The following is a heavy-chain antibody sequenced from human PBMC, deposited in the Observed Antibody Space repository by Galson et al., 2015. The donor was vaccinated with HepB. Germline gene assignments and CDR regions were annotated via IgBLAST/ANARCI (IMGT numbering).Heavy chain of an antibody. Sequence: SLRLSCAASGFTFDDYAMHWVRQAPGKGLEWVSGISWNSGSIGYADSVKGRFTISRDNAKNSLYLQMNSLRAEDTALYYRAKDWGRYSMDYMDVWGKGTTVTVSS. V-gene: IGHV3-9*01. J-gene: IGHJ6*03. CDR2: ISWNSGSI. D-gene: IGHD3-16*01. CDR1: GFTFDDYA. CDR3: AKDWGRYSMDYMDV.